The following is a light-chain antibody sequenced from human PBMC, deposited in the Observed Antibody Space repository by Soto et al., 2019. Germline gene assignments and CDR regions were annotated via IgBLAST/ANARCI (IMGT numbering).Light chain of an antibody. CDR1: QSVSSTY. V-gene: IGKV3-20*01. J-gene: IGKJ1*01. CDR2: GAS. Sequence: EIVVTQSPGTLSLSPGERATLSCRASQSVSSTYLAWYQHKLGQAPRLLIYGASSKASGIPDRFSGSGSGTDFTLTISRLEPEDFAVYYCQQYGSSPRSVGQGTKVEVK. CDR3: QQYGSSPRS.